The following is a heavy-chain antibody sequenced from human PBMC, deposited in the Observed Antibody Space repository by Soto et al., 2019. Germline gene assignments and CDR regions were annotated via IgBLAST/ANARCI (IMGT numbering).Heavy chain of an antibody. CDR2: IDYNGVT. Sequence: SETLSLTCSVSGASISSRDYYWGWIRQTPWKGLEWMGNIDYNGVTYYNPSLKSRVTVSKDTSKNQFSLKVASVTAADTAIYYCGRVMIGTSRHTDSDYWGQGXQVTVYS. J-gene: IGHJ4*02. V-gene: IGHV4-39*01. CDR3: GRVMIGTSRHTDSDY. CDR1: GASISSRDYY. D-gene: IGHD2-2*01.